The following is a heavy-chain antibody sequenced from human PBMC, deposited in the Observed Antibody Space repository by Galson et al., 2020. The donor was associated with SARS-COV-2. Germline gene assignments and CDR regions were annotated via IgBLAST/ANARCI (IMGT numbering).Heavy chain of an antibody. Sequence: GGSLRLSCAASGFTFSSNRMSWVRQAPGKGLEWVANIKQDGSAKYYVDSVKGRFTISRDNAKNSLYLQMNSLRAEDTAVYYCARLGRGDWNYAYCGQGTLVIVSS. CDR3: ARLGRGDWNYAY. D-gene: IGHD1-7*01. CDR2: IKQDGSAK. J-gene: IGHJ4*02. V-gene: IGHV3-7*01. CDR1: GFTFSSNR.